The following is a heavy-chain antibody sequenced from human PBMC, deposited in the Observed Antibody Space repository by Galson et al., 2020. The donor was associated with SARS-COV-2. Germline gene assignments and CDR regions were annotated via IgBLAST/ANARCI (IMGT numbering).Heavy chain of an antibody. CDR1: GFTFSNFW. CDR3: AVDGY. Sequence: GESLKLSCAASGFTFSNFWMTWVRQAPGKGLEWVANIKEDGSEKYYVDSVKGRFTISRDNAKNSLYLQLNSVRAEDTAVYYCAVDGYWGQGTLVTVSS. CDR2: IKEDGSEK. J-gene: IGHJ4*02. V-gene: IGHV3-7*05.